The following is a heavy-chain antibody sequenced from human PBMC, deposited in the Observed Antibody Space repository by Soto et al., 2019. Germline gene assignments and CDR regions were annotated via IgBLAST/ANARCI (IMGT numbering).Heavy chain of an antibody. CDR1: GDTFNDFG. V-gene: IGHV1-18*01. J-gene: IGHJ4*02. CDR2: IYSKVGTI. Sequence: QVQLVQSGAEVQKPGASVKVSCKTSGDTFNDFGITWVRQAPGLGLEWLGWIYSKVGTINFAPKFQGRVIMTTDTSTSTAYMELTSLTFDDSAVYFCARDIGFDIDYWGQGTLVTVS. D-gene: IGHD5-12*01. CDR3: ARDIGFDIDY.